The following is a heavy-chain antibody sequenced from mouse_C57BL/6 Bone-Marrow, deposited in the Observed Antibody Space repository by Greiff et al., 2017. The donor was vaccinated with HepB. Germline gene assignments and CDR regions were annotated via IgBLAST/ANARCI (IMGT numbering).Heavy chain of an antibody. Sequence: VQLQQSGAELVRPGASVKLSCTASGFNIKDDYMHWVKQRPEQGLEWIGWIDPENGDTEYASKFQGKATITADTPSNTAYMQLSSLTSEDTAVYYCTRGIYDGYYYFDYWGQGTTLTVSS. V-gene: IGHV14-4*01. CDR2: IDPENGDT. J-gene: IGHJ2*01. CDR1: GFNIKDDY. CDR3: TRGIYDGYYYFDY. D-gene: IGHD2-3*01.